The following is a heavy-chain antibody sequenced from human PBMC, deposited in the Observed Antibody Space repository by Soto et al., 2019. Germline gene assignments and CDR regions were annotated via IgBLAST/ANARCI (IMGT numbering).Heavy chain of an antibody. CDR2: IIPIFGRA. D-gene: IGHD6-6*01. J-gene: IGHJ6*02. CDR1: VDTLSSFA. V-gene: IGHV1-69*13. CDR3: ASWRGQLVLSLAQEYYYYGMDL. Sequence: SVKVSCKASVDTLSSFAISWVRQAPGQGLEGMGGIIPIFGRANYAQKFQGRVTITADESTSTAYIELSILRSEDTAVYYCASWRGQLVLSLAQEYYYYGMDLWGQGTTVTVSS.